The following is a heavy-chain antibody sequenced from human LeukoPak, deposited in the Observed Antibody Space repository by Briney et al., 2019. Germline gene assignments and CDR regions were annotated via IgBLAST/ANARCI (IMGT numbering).Heavy chain of an antibody. Sequence: SQTLSLTCVISGDSVSTNSATWNWIRRSPSRGLEWLGRTYYRSKWRNDYADSVKDRITINPDTFKNHFSLHLNSVTPEDTAVYYCTRGPNYSDGNGYSYYFQYWGQGTLVTVSS. CDR3: TRGPNYSDGNGYSYYFQY. J-gene: IGHJ4*02. CDR1: GDSVSTNSAT. CDR2: TYYRSKWRN. V-gene: IGHV6-1*01. D-gene: IGHD3-22*01.